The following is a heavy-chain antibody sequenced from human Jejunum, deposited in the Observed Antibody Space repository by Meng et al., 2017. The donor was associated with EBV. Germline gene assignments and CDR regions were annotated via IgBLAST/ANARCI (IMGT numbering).Heavy chain of an antibody. D-gene: IGHD3-16*01. CDR2: IKRTTDGGTT. J-gene: IGHJ4*02. Sequence: EVHLVGSGGRFVKPGESLRLSCAASGFTFTNSHMTWVRQAPGKGLEWVGRIKRTTDGGTTDYAAPVKGRFTISRDDSKNTLYLQMNSLKTEDTAVYYCTDVGGDMIWGQGILVTVSS. V-gene: IGHV3-15*01. CDR3: TDVGGDMI. CDR1: GFTFTNSH.